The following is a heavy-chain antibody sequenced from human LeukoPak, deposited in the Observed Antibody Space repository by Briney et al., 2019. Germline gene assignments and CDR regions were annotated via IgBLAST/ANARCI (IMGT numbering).Heavy chain of an antibody. V-gene: IGHV3-23*01. CDR2: ISGSGTNT. J-gene: IGHJ4*02. CDR3: ARRAGAYSHPYDY. D-gene: IGHD4/OR15-4a*01. Sequence: GGSLRLSCAASGFTFTSYAMSWVRQAPGKGLEWVSGISGSGTNTDYADSVQGRFTISRDKSKNTLYLQMNSLRAEDTAVYYCARRAGAYSHPYDYWGQGTLVTVSS. CDR1: GFTFTSYA.